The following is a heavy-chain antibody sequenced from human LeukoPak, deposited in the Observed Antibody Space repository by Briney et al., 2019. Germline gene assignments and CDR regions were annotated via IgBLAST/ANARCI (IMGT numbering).Heavy chain of an antibody. CDR2: SSGTTDST. CDR1: GFTFSSSA. CDR3: AKRAAKSFDY. D-gene: IGHD6-25*01. J-gene: IGHJ4*02. V-gene: IGHV3-23*01. Sequence: PGGSLRLSCAASGFTFSSSAMSWVRQAPGKGLEWVSTSSGTTDSTYYADSVKGRFTISRDNSKNTLYLQMNSLRAEDTAVYYCAKRAAKSFDYWGQGTLVTVSS.